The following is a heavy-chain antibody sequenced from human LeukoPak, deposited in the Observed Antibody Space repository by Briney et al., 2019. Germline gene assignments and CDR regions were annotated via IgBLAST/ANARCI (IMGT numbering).Heavy chain of an antibody. CDR1: GGSISNGDYY. J-gene: IGHJ4*02. CDR3: ARIAVAGTNPFDY. D-gene: IGHD6-19*01. Sequence: SETLSLTCTVSGGSISNGDYYWSWIRQPPGKGLEWIGYIYYSGSTYYNPSLKSRVTISVDTSKNQFSLKLSSVTAADTAVYYCARIAVAGTNPFDYWGQGTLVTVSS. V-gene: IGHV4-30-4*01. CDR2: IYYSGST.